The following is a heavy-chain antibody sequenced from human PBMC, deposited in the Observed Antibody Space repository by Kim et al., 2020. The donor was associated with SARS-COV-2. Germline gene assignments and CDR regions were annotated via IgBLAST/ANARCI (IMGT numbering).Heavy chain of an antibody. CDR1: GYSFTSYW. V-gene: IGHV5-51*01. J-gene: IGHJ6*02. Sequence: GESLKISCKGSGYSFTSYWIGWVRQMPGKGLEWMGIIYPGDSDTRYSPSFQGQVTISADKSISTAYLQWSSLKASDTAMYYCARHQAEGPDFWSGSTPLSGMDVWGQGTTVTVSS. D-gene: IGHD3-3*01. CDR3: ARHQAEGPDFWSGSTPLSGMDV. CDR2: IYPGDSDT.